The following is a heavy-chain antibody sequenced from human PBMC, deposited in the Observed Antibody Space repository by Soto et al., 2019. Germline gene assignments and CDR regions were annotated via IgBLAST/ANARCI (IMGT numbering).Heavy chain of an antibody. CDR1: GGSISNHY. CDR2: IYYNGNT. V-gene: IGHV4-59*11. CDR3: TRANWYSEY. D-gene: IGHD7-27*01. Sequence: SETLSLTCTVSGGSISNHYWSWIRQPPGKGLEWIGYIYYNGNTNYNPPLKSRVTMSVDTSKNQISLKLSSVTAADTAVYFCTRANWYSEYWGQGTLVTVSS. J-gene: IGHJ4*02.